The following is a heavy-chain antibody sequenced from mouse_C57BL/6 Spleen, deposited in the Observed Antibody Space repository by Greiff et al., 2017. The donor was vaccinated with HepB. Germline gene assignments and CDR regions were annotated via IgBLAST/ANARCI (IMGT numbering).Heavy chain of an antibody. D-gene: IGHD1-1*01. CDR1: GYTFTSYW. CDR2: IDPNSGGT. CDR3: ARGAITTVVADY. J-gene: IGHJ2*01. V-gene: IGHV1-72*01. Sequence: QVHVKQPGAELVKPGASVKLSCKASGYTFTSYWMHWVKQRPGRGLEWIGRIDPNSGGTKYNEKFKSKATLTVDKPSSTAYMQLSSLTSEDSAVYYCARGAITTVVADYWGQGTTLTVSS.